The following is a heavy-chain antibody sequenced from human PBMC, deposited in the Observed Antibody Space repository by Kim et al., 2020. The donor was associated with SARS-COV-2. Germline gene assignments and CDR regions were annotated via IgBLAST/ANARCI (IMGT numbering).Heavy chain of an antibody. V-gene: IGHV3-7*03. Sequence: GGSLRLSCATSGFSFSDSWMSWVRQAPGKGLEWVANIKQDASERYYVDSVKGRFTISRDNAKNSLYLQMNSLRAEDTAVYYCARERDWDLLNCCLDFWGQGTLVTVSS. CDR3: ARERDWDLLNCCLDF. CDR2: IKQDASER. CDR1: GFSFSDSW. D-gene: IGHD1-7*01. J-gene: IGHJ4*02.